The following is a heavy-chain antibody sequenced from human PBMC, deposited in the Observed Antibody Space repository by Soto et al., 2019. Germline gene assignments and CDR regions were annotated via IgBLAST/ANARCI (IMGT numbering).Heavy chain of an antibody. CDR3: ARGVNWNYVY. CDR2: IYYSGST. D-gene: IGHD1-7*01. CDR1: GGSISSGGYY. J-gene: IGHJ4*02. Sequence: QVQLQESGPGLVKPSQTLSLTCSVSGGSISSGGYYWSWIRQPPGKGLEWIGYIYYSGSTHYNPSLKSRVTISIDTSKNQFSLKLSSVTAADTAVYYCARGVNWNYVYWGQGTLVTVSS. V-gene: IGHV4-31*03.